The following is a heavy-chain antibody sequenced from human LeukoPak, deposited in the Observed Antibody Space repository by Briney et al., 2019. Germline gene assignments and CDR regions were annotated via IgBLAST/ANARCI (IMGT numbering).Heavy chain of an antibody. CDR3: AREGYYGAFDI. CDR2: IGANSAI. D-gene: IGHD3-10*01. Sequence: PGGSLRLSCAASGFTFSDYSMNWVRQAPGKGLEWVSYIGANSAIYYADSVKGRVTISRDNAKNSLSLQMNSLRDDDTAVYYCAREGYYGAFDIWGQGTMVTVSS. CDR1: GFTFSDYS. J-gene: IGHJ3*02. V-gene: IGHV3-48*02.